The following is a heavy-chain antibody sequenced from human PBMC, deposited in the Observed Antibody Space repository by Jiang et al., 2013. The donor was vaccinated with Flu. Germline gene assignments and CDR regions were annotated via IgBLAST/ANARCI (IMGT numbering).Heavy chain of an antibody. Sequence: QLVESGGGLVQPGGSLRLSCAASGFTFSGSWMTWVRQAPGKGLEWVANIKPDGSEKYYVDSVKGRFTTSRDNAKNSLYLQMNSLRAEDTAVYYCARDHEWMKYWGQGTLVTISS. CDR1: GFTFSGSW. J-gene: IGHJ4*02. V-gene: IGHV3-7*03. CDR3: ARDHEWMKY. CDR2: IKPDGSEK. D-gene: IGHD3-3*01.